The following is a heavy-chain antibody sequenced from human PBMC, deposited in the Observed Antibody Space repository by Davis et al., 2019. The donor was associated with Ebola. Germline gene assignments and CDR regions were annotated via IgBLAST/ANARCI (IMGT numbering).Heavy chain of an antibody. CDR1: GDSVSTNSGA. CDR2: TYYNSKWYN. J-gene: IGHJ6*04. D-gene: IGHD5-12*01. V-gene: IGHV6-1*01. Sequence: HSQTLSLTCAISGDSVSTNSGAWSWIRQSPSRGLEWLGRTYYNSKWYNDYAVSVKSRMTINADTSKNQFSLQVNSVTPDDTAVYYCTRGWLRGGMDVWGKGTMVTVSS. CDR3: TRGWLRGGMDV.